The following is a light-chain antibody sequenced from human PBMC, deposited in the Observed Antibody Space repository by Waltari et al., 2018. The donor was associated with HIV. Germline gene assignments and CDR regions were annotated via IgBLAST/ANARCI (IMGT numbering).Light chain of an antibody. Sequence: QSALTQPASVSGSPGQSITISCTGTSSDIGSFNRVSWYQQHPAKVPRLIIYEVSKRPSVISDRFSGSKSGNTASLTISGLQADDEALFYCSSYASTSTPVLFGGGTQLTVL. V-gene: IGLV2-14*02. CDR3: SSYASTSTPVL. CDR2: EVS. J-gene: IGLJ2*01. CDR1: SSDIGSFNR.